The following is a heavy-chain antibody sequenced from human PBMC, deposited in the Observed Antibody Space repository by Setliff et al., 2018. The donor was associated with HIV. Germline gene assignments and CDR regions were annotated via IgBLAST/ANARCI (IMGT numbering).Heavy chain of an antibody. D-gene: IGHD2-15*01. CDR2: ISSTGYTI. J-gene: IGHJ6*03. Sequence: ETLRLSCVASGLTFNRYWMSWVRQAPGKGPEWVSCISSTGYTIYYADSVKGRFTISRDNAKDSLYLQMNNLRAEDTAVYYCARDATRGGDMDVWGKGITVTVSS. CDR1: GLTFNRYW. V-gene: IGHV3-48*04. CDR3: ARDATRGGDMDV.